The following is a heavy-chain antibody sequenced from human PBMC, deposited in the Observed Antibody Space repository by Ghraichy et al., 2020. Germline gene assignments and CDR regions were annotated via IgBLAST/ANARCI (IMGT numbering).Heavy chain of an antibody. Sequence: ASVKVSCKASGYTFSSYGISWVRQAPGQGLEWMGWISGYNGNTNYAQKLQGRVTMTTDTTTSTAYMELRSLRSDDTAVYYCARVTSGSGWSPSCWGQGTLVTVSS. V-gene: IGHV1-18*04. CDR3: ARVTSGSGWSPSC. J-gene: IGHJ4*02. D-gene: IGHD6-19*01. CDR1: GYTFSSYG. CDR2: ISGYNGNT.